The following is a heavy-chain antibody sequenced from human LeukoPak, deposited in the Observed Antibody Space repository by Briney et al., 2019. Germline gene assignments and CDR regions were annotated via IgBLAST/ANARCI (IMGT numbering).Heavy chain of an antibody. CDR3: ARGGSNPVGNFQH. D-gene: IGHD4-11*01. CDR2: IYYSGST. Sequence: SETLSLTCTVSGGSISSYYWSWIRQPPGKGLELIGYIYYSGSTNYNPSLKSRVTISVDTSKNQFSLKLSSVTAADTAVYYCARGGSNPVGNFQHWGQGTLVTVSS. J-gene: IGHJ1*01. CDR1: GGSISSYY. V-gene: IGHV4-59*01.